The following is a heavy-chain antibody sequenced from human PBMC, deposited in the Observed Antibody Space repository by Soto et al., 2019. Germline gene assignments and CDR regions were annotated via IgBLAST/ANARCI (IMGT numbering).Heavy chain of an antibody. J-gene: IGHJ4*02. D-gene: IGHD2-15*01. CDR2: IYYSGST. Sequence: SETLSLTCTVSGGSISSYYWSWIRQPPGKGLEWIGYIYYSGSTNYNPSLKSRVTISVDTSKNQFSLKLSSVTAADTAVYYCARLGVVVVAATPTYYFDYWGQGTLVTVSS. CDR1: GGSISSYY. CDR3: ARLGVVVVAATPTYYFDY. V-gene: IGHV4-59*01.